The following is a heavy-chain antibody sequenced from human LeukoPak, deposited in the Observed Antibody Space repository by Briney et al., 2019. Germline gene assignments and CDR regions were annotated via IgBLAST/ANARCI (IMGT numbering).Heavy chain of an antibody. Sequence: PSETLSLTCTVSGGSISSGSYYWSWIRKPAGKGLEWIGRIYTSGSTNYNPSLKSRVTISVDTSKNQFSLKLSSVTAADTAVYYCARVGVGKIIDYWGQGTLVTVSS. CDR3: ARVGVGKIIDY. CDR1: GGSISSGSYY. CDR2: IYTSGST. D-gene: IGHD7-27*01. V-gene: IGHV4-61*02. J-gene: IGHJ4*02.